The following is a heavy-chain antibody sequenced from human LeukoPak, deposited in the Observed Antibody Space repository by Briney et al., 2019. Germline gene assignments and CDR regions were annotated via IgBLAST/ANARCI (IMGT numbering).Heavy chain of an antibody. V-gene: IGHV4-4*07. CDR2: IFASGTT. CDR1: GGSISTYS. J-gene: IGHJ3*02. D-gene: IGHD3-9*01. Sequence: SETLSLTCTVSGGSISTYSWNWIRQPAGKGLEWIGRIFASGTTKYNPSLKSRVTISVDTSKNQFSLKLNSVTAADTAVYYCARDGAVDILTGYGAFDIWGQGTMVTVSS. CDR3: ARDGAVDILTGYGAFDI.